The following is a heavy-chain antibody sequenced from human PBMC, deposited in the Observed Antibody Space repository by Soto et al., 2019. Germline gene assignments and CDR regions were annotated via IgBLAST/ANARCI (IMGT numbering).Heavy chain of an antibody. CDR2: ISYDGSNK. CDR3: VSSSWYYYYYGMDV. Sequence: QVQLVESGGGVVQPGRSLRLSCAASGCTLSSYGMHWVRQAPGKGLEWVAVISYDGSNKYYADSVKGRFTISRDNSKNTLYLQMNSLRAEDTAVYYCVSSSWYYYYYGMDVWGQGTTVTVSS. D-gene: IGHD6-13*01. CDR1: GCTLSSYG. J-gene: IGHJ6*02. V-gene: IGHV3-30*03.